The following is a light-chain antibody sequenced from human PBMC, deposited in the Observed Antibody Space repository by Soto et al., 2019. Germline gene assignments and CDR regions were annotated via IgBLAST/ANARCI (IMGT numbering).Light chain of an antibody. Sequence: DIQMTQSPSSLSASVGDRVTITWRASQTINTYLNWYQQKPGKVPKLLIYAASSLQSGVPSRFSGSGSGTDFTLTISSLQPEDFATYFCQQSYRSPHTFGQGTKVDIK. V-gene: IGKV1-39*01. CDR1: QTINTY. CDR2: AAS. CDR3: QQSYRSPHT. J-gene: IGKJ1*01.